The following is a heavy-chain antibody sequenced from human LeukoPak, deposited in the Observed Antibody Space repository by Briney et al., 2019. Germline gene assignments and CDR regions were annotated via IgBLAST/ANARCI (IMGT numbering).Heavy chain of an antibody. CDR1: GFTFSNDW. D-gene: IGHD3-22*01. Sequence: PGGSLRLSCAASGFTFSNDWMGWVRQAPGKGLEWVANIKEDGSETYYVDSVKGRFTTSRDNAKNSLYLQMNNLRAEDTAVYYCARVDYDSQSFFDYWGQGTLVTVSS. V-gene: IGHV3-7*04. CDR2: IKEDGSET. J-gene: IGHJ4*02. CDR3: ARVDYDSQSFFDY.